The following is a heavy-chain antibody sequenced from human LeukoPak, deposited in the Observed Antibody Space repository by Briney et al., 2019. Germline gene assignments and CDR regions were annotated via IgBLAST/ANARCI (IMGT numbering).Heavy chain of an antibody. J-gene: IGHJ4*02. D-gene: IGHD3-10*01. CDR3: ARREGSGNYYSDY. Sequence: SETLSLTCAVYGGSFRGYYWSWIRQPPGKGLEWIGEINHSGSTDYNPSLKSRVTISVDTSKNQFSLKLSSVTAADTAVYYCARREGSGNYYSDYWGQGTLVTVPS. CDR1: GGSFRGYY. V-gene: IGHV4-34*01. CDR2: INHSGST.